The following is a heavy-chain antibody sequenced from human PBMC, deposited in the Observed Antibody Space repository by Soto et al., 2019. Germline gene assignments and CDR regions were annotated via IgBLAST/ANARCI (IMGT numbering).Heavy chain of an antibody. CDR1: GFNFNTYS. D-gene: IGHD1-26*01. V-gene: IGHV3-21*01. J-gene: IGHJ6*02. Sequence: GGSLRLSCAASGFNFNTYSMNWVRQAPGKGLQWVSFISASGAYKYYADSVRGRFTISRDNAKKSVFLEMNSLTADDTAIYYCAGERSALPGARDAMDVWGQGTTVTVSS. CDR2: ISASGAYK. CDR3: AGERSALPGARDAMDV.